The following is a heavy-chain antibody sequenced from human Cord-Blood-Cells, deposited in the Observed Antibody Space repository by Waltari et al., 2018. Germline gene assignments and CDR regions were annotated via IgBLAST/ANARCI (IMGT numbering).Heavy chain of an antibody. J-gene: IGHJ5*02. D-gene: IGHD3-16*01. Sequence: EADLMQSGALVNKRGGSLEFTRTGSGYSFTSYWIRLVRQMPGKGLEWMGIIYPGDSDTRYSPSFQGQVTISADKSISTAYLQWSSLKASDTAMYYCARLLGAINWFDPWGQGTLVTVSS. CDR1: GYSFTSYW. CDR3: ARLLGAINWFDP. CDR2: IYPGDSDT. V-gene: IGHV5-51*01.